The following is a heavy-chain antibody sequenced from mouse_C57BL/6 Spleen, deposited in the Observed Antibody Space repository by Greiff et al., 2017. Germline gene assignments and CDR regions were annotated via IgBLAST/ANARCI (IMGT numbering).Heavy chain of an antibody. CDR3: ARHYGSSYRDYYAMDY. Sequence: VQLVESGPGLVAPSQSLSITCTVSGFSLTSYGVHWVRQPPGKGLEWLVVIWSDGSTTYNSALKSRLSISKDNSKSQVFLKMNSLQTDDTAMYYCARHYGSSYRDYYAMDYWGQGTSVTVSS. CDR1: GFSLTSYG. D-gene: IGHD1-1*01. CDR2: IWSDGST. V-gene: IGHV2-6-1*01. J-gene: IGHJ4*01.